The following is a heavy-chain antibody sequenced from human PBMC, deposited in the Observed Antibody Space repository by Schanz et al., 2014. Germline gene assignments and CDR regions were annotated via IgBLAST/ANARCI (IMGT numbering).Heavy chain of an antibody. CDR3: AREQIMAAAGLVDY. Sequence: QVQLVESGGGLVKPGGPLRLSCAASGFTFRDYYMSWIRQAPGKGLEWVSDISSGSSYANYADSVKGRFTISRDNAKNSLYLQMNSLRAEDTAVYYCAREQIMAAAGLVDYWGRGTLVTVSS. D-gene: IGHD6-13*01. CDR1: GFTFRDYY. V-gene: IGHV3-11*05. CDR2: ISSGSSYA. J-gene: IGHJ4*01.